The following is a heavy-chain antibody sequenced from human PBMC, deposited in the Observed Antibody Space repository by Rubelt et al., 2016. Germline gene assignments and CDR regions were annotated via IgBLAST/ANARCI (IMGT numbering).Heavy chain of an antibody. D-gene: IGHD4-23*01. CDR1: GYTFTSYD. CDR3: ARGRAVKLADSGGNDY. CDR2: LNPYSGNT. Sequence: QLQLVQSGAEVKKPGASVKVSCKASGYTFTSYDINWVRQATGQGLEWMGWLNPYSGNTGYAQKFEGRVTMTRTTSISTAYRELSSLRSEDTAVYYCARGRAVKLADSGGNDYWGQGTLVTVSS. V-gene: IGHV1-8*01. J-gene: IGHJ4*02.